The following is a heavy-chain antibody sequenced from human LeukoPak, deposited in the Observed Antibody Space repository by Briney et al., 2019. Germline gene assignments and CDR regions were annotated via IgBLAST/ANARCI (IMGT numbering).Heavy chain of an antibody. D-gene: IGHD6-25*01. V-gene: IGHV4-34*01. CDR3: ARGPLAAPNTPWFDY. CDR1: GGSFSGYY. Sequence: SETLSLTCAVYGGSFSGYYWSWIRQPPGKGLEWIGEINHSGSTNYNPSLKSRVTISVDTSKNQFSLKLSSVTAADTAVYYCARGPLAAPNTPWFDYWGQGTLVTVSS. J-gene: IGHJ4*02. CDR2: INHSGST.